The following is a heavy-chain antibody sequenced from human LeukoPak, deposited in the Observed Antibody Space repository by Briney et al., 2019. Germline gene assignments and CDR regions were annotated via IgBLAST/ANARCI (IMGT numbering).Heavy chain of an antibody. CDR2: IYYSGST. CDR3: ASVDGGSYYYYYGMDV. CDR1: GGSISSGGYY. Sequence: SETLSLTCTVSGGSISSGGYYWSWLRQRPGKGLEWIGYIYYSGSTYYNPSLKSRVTISVDTSKNQFSLKLSSVTAADTAVYYCASVDGGSYYYYYGMDVWGQGTTVTVSS. V-gene: IGHV4-31*03. J-gene: IGHJ6*02. D-gene: IGHD4-23*01.